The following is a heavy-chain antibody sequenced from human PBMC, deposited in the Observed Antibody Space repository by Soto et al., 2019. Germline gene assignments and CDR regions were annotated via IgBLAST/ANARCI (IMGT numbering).Heavy chain of an antibody. V-gene: IGHV1-8*01. CDR1: GYTFTSYD. Sequence: QVQLVQSGAEVKKPGASVKVSCKASGYTFTSYDINWVRQAPGQGLEWMGWMYPNSGNTGNAQKFQGRVTMTWNTSISTADMELSSLTSEDTAVYYCAREYGISGTGRTGFDYWGQGTLVTVSS. J-gene: IGHJ4*02. CDR3: AREYGISGTGRTGFDY. D-gene: IGHD1-20*01. CDR2: MYPNSGNT.